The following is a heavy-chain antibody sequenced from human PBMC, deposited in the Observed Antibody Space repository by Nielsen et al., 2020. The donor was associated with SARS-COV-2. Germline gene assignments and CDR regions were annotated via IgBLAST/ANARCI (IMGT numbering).Heavy chain of an antibody. V-gene: IGHV3-15*05. Sequence: VRQMPGKGLEWVGRIKSKTDGGTTDYAAPVKGRFTISRDNSKNTLYLQMSSLRAEDTAVYYCVKGSVGLGYFYYYYYGMDVWGQGTTVTVSS. D-gene: IGHD3/OR15-3a*01. CDR2: IKSKTDGGTT. J-gene: IGHJ6*02. CDR3: VKGSVGLGYFYYYYYGMDV.